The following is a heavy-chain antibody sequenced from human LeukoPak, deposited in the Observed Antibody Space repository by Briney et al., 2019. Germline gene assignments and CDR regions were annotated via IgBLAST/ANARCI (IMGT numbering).Heavy chain of an antibody. CDR3: ARDGIHYTSGFDP. CDR1: GDSISTSYF. J-gene: IGHJ5*02. Sequence: PSHTLSLTCTVSGDSISTSYFWTWIRQSAGKGLEWIGRIYSSGSTTYNPSLKSRATMSIDTSRNQFSLNLSSVTAADTAVYYCARDGIHYTSGFDPWGQGILVTVSS. V-gene: IGHV4-61*02. CDR2: IYSSGST. D-gene: IGHD3-3*01.